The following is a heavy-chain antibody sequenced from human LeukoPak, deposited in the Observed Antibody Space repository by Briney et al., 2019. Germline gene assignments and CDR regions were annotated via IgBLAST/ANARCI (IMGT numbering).Heavy chain of an antibody. CDR3: AKDTVGYSSGWYYY. J-gene: IGHJ4*02. Sequence: GGSLRLSCAASGVTFDDYAMHWVRQAPGKGLEWVSLISGDGGSTYYADSVKGRFTISRDNSKNSLYLQMNSLRTEDTALYYCAKDTVGYSSGWYYYWGQGTLVTVSS. CDR2: ISGDGGST. CDR1: GVTFDDYA. V-gene: IGHV3-43*02. D-gene: IGHD6-19*01.